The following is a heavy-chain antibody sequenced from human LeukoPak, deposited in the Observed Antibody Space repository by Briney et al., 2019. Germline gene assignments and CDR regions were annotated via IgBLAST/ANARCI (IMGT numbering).Heavy chain of an antibody. CDR2: VSHDGSDK. V-gene: IGHV3-30*04. CDR1: GFTFSRFA. Sequence: PGKSLRLSCVVSGFTFSRFAMHWVRQAPGNGLEWVAVVSHDGSDKYYADSVKGRFTCSRDNSKNTLYLQLNSLRGEDTAVYYCIQRGGLGSWGQGTLVTVSS. D-gene: IGHD3-16*01. CDR3: IQRGGLGS. J-gene: IGHJ4*02.